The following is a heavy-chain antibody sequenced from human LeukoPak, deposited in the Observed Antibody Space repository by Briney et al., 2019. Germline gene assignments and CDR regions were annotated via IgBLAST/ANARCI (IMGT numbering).Heavy chain of an antibody. V-gene: IGHV3-30*04. D-gene: IGHD3-22*01. CDR2: ISYDGSNK. CDR1: GFTFSSYA. CDR3: ARDGRITMIVVVIPRPLYGMDV. J-gene: IGHJ6*02. Sequence: PGGSLRLSCAASGFTFSSYAMHWVRQAPGKGLEWVAVISYDGSNKYYADSVKGRFTISRDNSKNTLYLQMNSMRAEDTAVSYCARDGRITMIVVVIPRPLYGMDVWGQGTTVTVSS.